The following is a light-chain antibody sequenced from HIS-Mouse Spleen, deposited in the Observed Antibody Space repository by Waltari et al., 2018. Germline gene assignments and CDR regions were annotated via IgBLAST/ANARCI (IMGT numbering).Light chain of an antibody. V-gene: IGLV7-43*01. CDR1: TGAVTRGYY. Sequence: QTVVTQEPSLTVSPGGTVTLTCASSTGAVTRGYYPNWFQQKPGQAPRALIYSTSNKHPWTPARFSGSLLGGKAALTLSGVQPEDEAEYYCLLYYGGARVFGGGTKLTVL. J-gene: IGLJ3*02. CDR2: STS. CDR3: LLYYGGARV.